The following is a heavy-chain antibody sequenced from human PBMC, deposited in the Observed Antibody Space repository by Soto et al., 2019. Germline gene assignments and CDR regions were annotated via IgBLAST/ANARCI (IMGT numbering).Heavy chain of an antibody. CDR2: INPNSGGT. Sequence: QVQLVQSGAEVKKPGASVKVSCKASGYTFTGYYMHWVRQAPGQGLEWMGWINPNSGGTNYAQKLQGWVTMTRDTSISTAYMGLSRLRSDDTAVYYCARAVGLLWFGELEAFDIWGQGTMVTVSS. V-gene: IGHV1-2*04. J-gene: IGHJ3*02. CDR1: GYTFTGYY. D-gene: IGHD3-10*01. CDR3: ARAVGLLWFGELEAFDI.